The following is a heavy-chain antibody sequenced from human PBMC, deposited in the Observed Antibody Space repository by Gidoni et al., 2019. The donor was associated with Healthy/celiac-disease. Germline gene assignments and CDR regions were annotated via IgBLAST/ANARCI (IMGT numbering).Heavy chain of an antibody. Sequence: QVQLQESGPGLVKPSGTLSLTCAVSGGSIISRNWWSWVRQPPGKGLEWIGEIYHSGSTNYNPSLKSRVTISVDKSKNQFSLKLSSVTAADTAVYYCASPGPYSGSYRDAFDIWGQGTMVTVSS. V-gene: IGHV4-4*02. D-gene: IGHD1-26*01. CDR2: IYHSGST. CDR1: GGSIISRNW. CDR3: ASPGPYSGSYRDAFDI. J-gene: IGHJ3*02.